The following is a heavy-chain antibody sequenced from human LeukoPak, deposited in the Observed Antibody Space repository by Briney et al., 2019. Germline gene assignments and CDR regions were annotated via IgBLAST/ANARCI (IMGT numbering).Heavy chain of an antibody. CDR1: GFTFGDYA. CDR3: TREGYCSSTSCYTFGY. D-gene: IGHD2-2*02. J-gene: IGHJ4*02. Sequence: SXRLSCTASGFTFGDYAMNWVRQAPGKGLEWVGFIRSKAYGGTTEYAASVKGRFTISRDDSKSIAYLQMNSLKTEDTAVYYCTREGYCSSTSCYTFGYWGQGTLVTVSS. CDR2: IRSKAYGGTT. V-gene: IGHV3-49*04.